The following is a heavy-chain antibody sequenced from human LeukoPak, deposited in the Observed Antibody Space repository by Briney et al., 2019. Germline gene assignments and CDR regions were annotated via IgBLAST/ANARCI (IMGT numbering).Heavy chain of an antibody. CDR2: IYSGGTT. V-gene: IGHV3-53*01. J-gene: IGHJ4*02. Sequence: GGSLRLSCAASGFTVSGNYMTWVRQAPGRGLEWVSLIYSGGTTYYADSVKGRFSISRDTSKNTLYLQMNSLRAEDTAVYYCARALLEAAYDYWGQGTLVTVSS. CDR3: ARALLEAAYDY. D-gene: IGHD6-25*01. CDR1: GFTVSGNY.